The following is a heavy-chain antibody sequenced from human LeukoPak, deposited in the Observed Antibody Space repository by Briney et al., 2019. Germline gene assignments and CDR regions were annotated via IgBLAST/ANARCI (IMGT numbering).Heavy chain of an antibody. Sequence: GGSLRLSCAASGFTFSSYTMNWVRQPPGKGLEWVSNIGTSSTTIYYADSVKGRFTISRDNAKNSLYLQMNSLRAEDTAVYYCARSHCSSTSCWDYYYYMDVWGKGTTVTVSS. J-gene: IGHJ6*03. D-gene: IGHD2-2*01. CDR3: ARSHCSSTSCWDYYYYMDV. CDR1: GFTFSSYT. CDR2: IGTSSTTI. V-gene: IGHV3-48*01.